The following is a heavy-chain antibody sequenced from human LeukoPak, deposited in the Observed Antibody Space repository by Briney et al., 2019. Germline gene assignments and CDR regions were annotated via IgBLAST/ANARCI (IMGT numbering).Heavy chain of an antibody. CDR1: GFTFSSYW. CDR3: ARGTYYDILTGYYDY. J-gene: IGHJ4*02. Sequence: WGSLRLSCAASGFTFSSYWMSWVRQAPGKGLEWVANIKQDGSEKYYVDSVKGRFTISRDNAKNSLYLQMNSLRAEDTAVYYCARGTYYDILTGYYDYWGQGTLVTVSS. V-gene: IGHV3-7*01. CDR2: IKQDGSEK. D-gene: IGHD3-9*01.